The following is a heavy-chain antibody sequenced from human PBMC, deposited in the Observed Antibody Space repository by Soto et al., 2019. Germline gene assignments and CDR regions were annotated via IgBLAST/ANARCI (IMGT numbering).Heavy chain of an antibody. CDR3: AKDAIIVSSSFNYFGF. D-gene: IGHD2-15*01. J-gene: IGHJ4*02. V-gene: IGHV3-23*01. Sequence: GGSLRLSCVVSGFIPSSYAMSWVRQAPGKGLEWVSCISGSGGATSYADSVQGRFTISRDNSKNTLYLQMNSLSAEDTAIYYCAKDAIIVSSSFNYFGFWGQGALVTV. CDR1: GFIPSSYA. CDR2: ISGSGGAT.